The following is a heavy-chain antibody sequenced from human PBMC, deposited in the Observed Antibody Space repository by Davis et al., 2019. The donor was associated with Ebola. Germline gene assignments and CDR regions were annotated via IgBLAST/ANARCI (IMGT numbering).Heavy chain of an antibody. CDR1: GGSISSSSYY. CDR3: ARHGEGWEFDY. J-gene: IGHJ4*02. Sequence: MPSETPSLTCTVSGGSISSSSYYWGWIRQPPGKGLEWIGSIYYSGSTYYNPSLKSRVTISVDTSKNQFSLKLSSVTAADTAVYYCARHGEGWEFDYWGQGTLVTVSS. V-gene: IGHV4-39*01. CDR2: IYYSGST. D-gene: IGHD1-26*01.